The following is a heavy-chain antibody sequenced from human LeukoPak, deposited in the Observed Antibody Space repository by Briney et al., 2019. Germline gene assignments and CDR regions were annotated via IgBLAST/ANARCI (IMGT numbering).Heavy chain of an antibody. CDR3: ARHLRSWDGSGLSGLCDD. D-gene: IGHD3-3*01. CDR1: GGSMSRSSTY. CDR2: IDAGEST. V-gene: IGHV4-39*01. J-gene: IGHJ4*02. Sequence: KPAETLSPTCTVSGGSMSRSSTYWGWLRPPPGKGLDLIRTIDAGESTDYNPSPQSPVSISVATSKTKFSLNLSSVTAADRAVYYWARHLRSWDGSGLSGLCDDWGQGSLLSVSS.